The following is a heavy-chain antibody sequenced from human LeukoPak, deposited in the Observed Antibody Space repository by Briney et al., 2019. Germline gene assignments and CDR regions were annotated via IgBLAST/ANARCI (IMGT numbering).Heavy chain of an antibody. CDR3: AKRLGIAVAGGAFDI. D-gene: IGHD6-19*01. CDR2: IYSGGST. V-gene: IGHV3-53*01. CDR1: GFTVSSNY. J-gene: IGHJ3*02. Sequence: PRGSLRLSCAASGFTVSSNYMNWVCQAPGKGLEWVSVIYSGGSTFYAVSVEGRLSISRDNSNNTLYLQMNSLRAEDTAAYYCAKRLGIAVAGGAFDIWGQGALGTASS.